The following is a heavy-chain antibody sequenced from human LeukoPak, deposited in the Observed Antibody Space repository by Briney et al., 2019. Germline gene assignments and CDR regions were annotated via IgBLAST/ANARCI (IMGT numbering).Heavy chain of an antibody. CDR1: GDSVSSSSAA. CDR2: TYYRSKWYS. D-gene: IGHD3-22*01. Sequence: SQTLSLTCAISGDSVSSSSAAWNWIRQSPSRGLEWLGRTYYRSKWYSDYAKSVKSRIIINPDTSKNQFSLQLNSVTAADTAVYYCARGHGPHYYDRSFDYWGQGTLVTVSS. CDR3: ARGHGPHYYDRSFDY. V-gene: IGHV6-1*01. J-gene: IGHJ4*02.